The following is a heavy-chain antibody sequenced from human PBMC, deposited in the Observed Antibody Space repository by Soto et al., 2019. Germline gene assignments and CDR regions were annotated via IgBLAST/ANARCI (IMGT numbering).Heavy chain of an antibody. CDR3: ASSSGGGNSPFDS. CDR2: IYYIVST. J-gene: IGHJ4*02. CDR1: GGSIRNSGYY. D-gene: IGHD5-12*01. V-gene: IGHV4-39*01. Sequence: SETLSLTCSVSGGSIRNSGYYWGWIRQPPGKGLEWIGTIYYIVSTYYNPSLKRRVTISVDTSNNQFSLKLSSVTAADTAVYYCASSSGGGNSPFDSWGQGTLVTVSS.